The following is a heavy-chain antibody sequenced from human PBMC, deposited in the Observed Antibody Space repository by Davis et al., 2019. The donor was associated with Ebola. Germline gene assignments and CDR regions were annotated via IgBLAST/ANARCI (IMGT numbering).Heavy chain of an antibody. CDR3: ARDYKYSSSWYLGLDY. CDR2: ISGDGGST. J-gene: IGHJ4*02. CDR1: GFTFDDYA. Sequence: PGGSLRLSCAASGFTFDDYAMHWVRHAPGKGLEWVSLISGDGGSTYYADSVKGRFTISRDNSKNTLYLQMNSLRAEDTAVYYCARDYKYSSSWYLGLDYWGQGTLVTVSS. D-gene: IGHD6-13*01. V-gene: IGHV3-43*02.